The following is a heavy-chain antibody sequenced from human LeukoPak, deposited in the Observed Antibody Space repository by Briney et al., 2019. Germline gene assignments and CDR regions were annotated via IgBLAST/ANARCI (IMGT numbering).Heavy chain of an antibody. CDR3: AKGRWGLPPPYYFDY. D-gene: IGHD3-16*01. CDR1: GFTFSSYG. CDR2: ISYDGSNK. Sequence: GGSLRLSCAASGFTFSSYGMHWVRQAPGKGLEWVAVISYDGSNKYYADSVKGRFTISRDNSKNTLYLQMNSLRAEDTAVYYCAKGRWGLPPPYYFDYWGQGTLVTVSS. V-gene: IGHV3-30*18. J-gene: IGHJ4*02.